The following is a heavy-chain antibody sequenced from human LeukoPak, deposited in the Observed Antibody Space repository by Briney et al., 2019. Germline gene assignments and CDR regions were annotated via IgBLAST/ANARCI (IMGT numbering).Heavy chain of an antibody. V-gene: IGHV3-53*01. Sequence: GGSLRLYCAASGFTVSSNYMSWVRQAPGKGLEWVSVIYSGGSTYYADSEKGRFTISRDNSQNPLYLQMNSLRAEDTAVYYCARDDRDGYNWGYFDYWGQGTLVTVSS. CDR1: GFTVSSNY. D-gene: IGHD5-24*01. J-gene: IGHJ4*02. CDR3: ARDDRDGYNWGYFDY. CDR2: IYSGGST.